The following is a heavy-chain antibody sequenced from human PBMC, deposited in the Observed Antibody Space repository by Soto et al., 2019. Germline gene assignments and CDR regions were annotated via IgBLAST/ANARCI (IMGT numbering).Heavy chain of an antibody. CDR3: ARLGGYCSSSKCYGHYVMDV. Sequence: SETLSLTCTVSGGSISSGPYSWGWIRQPPGEGLEWIATFHYSENTYFNRSLESRVTISVDTSKNQFSLKVTSLTVADTAVYYCARLGGYCSSSKCYGHYVMDVWGQGSTVIVSS. V-gene: IGHV4-39*01. J-gene: IGHJ6*02. CDR1: GGSISSGPYS. D-gene: IGHD2-2*01. CDR2: FHYSENT.